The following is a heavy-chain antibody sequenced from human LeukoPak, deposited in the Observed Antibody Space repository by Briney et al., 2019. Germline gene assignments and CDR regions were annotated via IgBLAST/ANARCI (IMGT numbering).Heavy chain of an antibody. Sequence: GASLKVSCKASGFNFNAYNMHWVRQAPGQGLEWMGWITPKSGGANYAQKFQGRVTMTWDTSISTAYMELSRLRSDDTAVYYCARGDIVVVVAATGAFDVWGQGTMVTVSS. CDR1: GFNFNAYN. V-gene: IGHV1-2*02. CDR2: ITPKSGGA. D-gene: IGHD2-15*01. J-gene: IGHJ3*01. CDR3: ARGDIVVVVAATGAFDV.